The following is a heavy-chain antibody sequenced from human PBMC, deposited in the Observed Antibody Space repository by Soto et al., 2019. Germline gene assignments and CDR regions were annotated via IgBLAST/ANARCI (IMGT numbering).Heavy chain of an antibody. CDR2: IYYSGST. V-gene: IGHV4-59*01. J-gene: IGHJ3*02. CDR3: ARESSGYATGRAFDI. D-gene: IGHD3-22*01. Sequence: SETLSLTCAVSGGSISSYYWSWIRQPPGKGLEWIGYIYYSGSTNYNPSLKSRVTISVDTSKNQFSLKLSSVTAADTAVYYCARESSGYATGRAFDIWGQGTMVTVSS. CDR1: GGSISSYY.